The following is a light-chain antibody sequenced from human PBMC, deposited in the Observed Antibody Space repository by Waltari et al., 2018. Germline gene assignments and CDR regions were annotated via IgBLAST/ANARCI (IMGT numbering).Light chain of an antibody. J-gene: IGLJ3*02. V-gene: IGLV2-8*01. CDR2: EVS. CDR3: CSYAFSSNWV. Sequence: QSALTQPPSASGSPGQSVTIPCTGTSSDLGGYHYVSWYQPHPGKAPKLMIFEVSKRPSGVPDRFSGSKSGNTASLTVSGLQAEDEADYYCCSYAFSSNWVFGGGTKLTVL. CDR1: SSDLGGYHY.